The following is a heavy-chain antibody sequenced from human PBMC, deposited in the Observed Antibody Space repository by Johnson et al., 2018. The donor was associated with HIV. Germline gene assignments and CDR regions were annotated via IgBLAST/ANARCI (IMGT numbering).Heavy chain of an antibody. Sequence: QMQLVESGGGVVQPGGSLTLTCEASGFAFSNSALHWVRQAPGKGLEWVAVISYDGSNKYYADSVKGRFTISRDNSKNTLYLQMNSLRAEDTAVYYCAKDEGKGFRDLEGYAFDIWGQGTMVTVSS. CDR2: ISYDGSNK. CDR3: AKDEGKGFRDLEGYAFDI. V-gene: IGHV3-30-3*01. D-gene: IGHD3-10*01. J-gene: IGHJ3*02. CDR1: GFAFSNSA.